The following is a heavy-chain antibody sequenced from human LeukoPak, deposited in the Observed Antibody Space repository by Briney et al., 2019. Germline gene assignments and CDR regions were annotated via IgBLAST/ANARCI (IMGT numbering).Heavy chain of an antibody. D-gene: IGHD4-17*01. CDR1: GFTVSSNS. J-gene: IGHJ4*02. V-gene: IGHV3-53*01. Sequence: GGSLRLSCTVSGFTVSSNSMSWVRQAPGKGLEWVSFIYSDNTHYSDSVKGRFTISRDNSKNTLYLQMNSLRAEDTAVYYCATAGYGDYGPNHLDYWGQGTLVTVSS. CDR2: IYSDNT. CDR3: ATAGYGDYGPNHLDY.